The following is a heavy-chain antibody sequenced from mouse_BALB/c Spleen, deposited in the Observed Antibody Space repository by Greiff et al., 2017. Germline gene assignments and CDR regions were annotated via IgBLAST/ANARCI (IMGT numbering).Heavy chain of an antibody. CDR2: ISSGGST. CDR1: GFTFSSYA. CDR3: ARGHDGYSYYFDY. D-gene: IGHD2-3*01. Sequence: EVKLMESGGGLVKPGGSLKLSCAASGFTFSSYAMSWVRQTPEKRLEWVASISSGGSTYYPDSVKGRFTISRDNARNILYLQMSSLRSEDTAMYYCARGHDGYSYYFDYWGQGTLVTVSA. J-gene: IGHJ3*01. V-gene: IGHV5-6-5*01.